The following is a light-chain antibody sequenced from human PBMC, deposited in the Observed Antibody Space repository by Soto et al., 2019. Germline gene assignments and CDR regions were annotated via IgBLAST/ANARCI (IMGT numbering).Light chain of an antibody. Sequence: DIHMTQSPSTLSPSLVHRDNITCRDSQSISSWLAWYQQKPGKAPKLLIYKASSLESGVPSRFSGSGSGTEFTLTISSLQPDDFATYYCQQYNSYPITFGQGTRLEIK. CDR2: KAS. V-gene: IGKV1-5*03. J-gene: IGKJ5*01. CDR1: QSISSW. CDR3: QQYNSYPIT.